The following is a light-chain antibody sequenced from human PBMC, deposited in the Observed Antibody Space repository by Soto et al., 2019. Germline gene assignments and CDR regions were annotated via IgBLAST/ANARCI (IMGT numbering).Light chain of an antibody. J-gene: IGKJ1*01. Sequence: DIQNTQSPSTLSGSVGDRVTITFRASQTISSWLAWYQQKPGKAPKLLIYDASSLESGVPSRFSGSGSGTDFTLTISSLQPEDVATYYCQKYFSAPWTFGQGTKVDIK. CDR3: QKYFSAPWT. V-gene: IGKV1-5*01. CDR1: QTISSW. CDR2: DAS.